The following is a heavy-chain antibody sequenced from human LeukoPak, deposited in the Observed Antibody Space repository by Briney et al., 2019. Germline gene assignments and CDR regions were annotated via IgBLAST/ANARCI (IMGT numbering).Heavy chain of an antibody. CDR3: ARDFIGTLTTGVSY. D-gene: IGHD4-17*01. CDR1: GFTFSSYE. CDR2: ISSSGSTI. Sequence: GGSLRLSCGVSGFTFSSYEMNWVRQAPGKGREWVSYISSSGSTIYYADSVKGRFTISRDNAKSSLFLQMNSLRPEDTAVYYCARDFIGTLTTGVSYWGQGTLVTVSS. J-gene: IGHJ4*02. V-gene: IGHV3-48*03.